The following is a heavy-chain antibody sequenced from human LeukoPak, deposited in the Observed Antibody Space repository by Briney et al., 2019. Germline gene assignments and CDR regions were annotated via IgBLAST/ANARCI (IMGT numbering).Heavy chain of an antibody. V-gene: IGHV3-30-3*01. Sequence: GGSLRLSCAASGFTFSSYAMHWVRQAPGKGLEWVAVISYDGSNKYYADSVKGRFTISRDNSKNTLYLQMNSLRAEDTAVYYCASPSYYGSGSYEGNWFDPWGQGTLVTVSS. CDR1: GFTFSSYA. CDR3: ASPSYYGSGSYEGNWFDP. J-gene: IGHJ5*02. CDR2: ISYDGSNK. D-gene: IGHD3-10*01.